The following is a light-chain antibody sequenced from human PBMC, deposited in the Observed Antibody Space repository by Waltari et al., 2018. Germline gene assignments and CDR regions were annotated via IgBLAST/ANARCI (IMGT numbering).Light chain of an antibody. CDR3: QQRSSGRT. CDR2: DAS. CDR1: LSVGTH. Sequence: EVVMTQSPATLSLSPGDSATLPCRASLSVGTHLAWYQQKPGQAPRLLIYDASNRATGIPVRFSGSGSGTDFTLTISTLEPEDFAVYYCQQRSSGRTFGQGTKVEIK. V-gene: IGKV3-11*01. J-gene: IGKJ1*01.